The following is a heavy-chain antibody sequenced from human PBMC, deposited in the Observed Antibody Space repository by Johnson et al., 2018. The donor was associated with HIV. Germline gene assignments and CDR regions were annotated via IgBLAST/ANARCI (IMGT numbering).Heavy chain of an antibody. J-gene: IGHJ3*02. CDR1: GFTFDDYA. CDR3: ARGGWAVLDAFDI. D-gene: IGHD2-15*01. V-gene: IGHV3-9*03. CDR2: ISWNSGSI. Sequence: VQLVESGGGLVQPGRSLRLSCAASGFTFDDYAMHWVRQAPGKGLEWVSGISWNSGSIGYADSVKGRFTISRDNAKNSLYLQMGSLRAEDMAVYYCARGGWAVLDAFDIWGQGTMVTVSS.